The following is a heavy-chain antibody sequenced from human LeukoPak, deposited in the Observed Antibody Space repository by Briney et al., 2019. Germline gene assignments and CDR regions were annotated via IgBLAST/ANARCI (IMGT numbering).Heavy chain of an antibody. J-gene: IGHJ4*02. D-gene: IGHD3-22*01. CDR3: ARDDDDSSGYFDY. CDR1: GGSISSSNW. V-gene: IGHV4-4*02. Sequence: SETLSLTCAVSGGSISSSNWWSWVRQPPGKGLEWIGEIYHSGSTNYNPSLKSRVTISVDKSKNQFSLKLSSVTAADTAVYYCARDDDDSSGYFDYWGQGTLVTVSS. CDR2: IYHSGST.